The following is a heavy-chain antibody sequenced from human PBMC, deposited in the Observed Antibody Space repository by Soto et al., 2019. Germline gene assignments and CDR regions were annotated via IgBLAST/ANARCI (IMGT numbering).Heavy chain of an antibody. CDR2: INPKSGDT. D-gene: IGHD3-10*01. J-gene: IGHJ4*02. Sequence: GSSVQVSCKASGYTFNGYYMHWVRQAQGQGLEWMGWINPKSGDTNYAQKFQGWVTMTRDTSISTAYMELTRLTSDDTAVYYCARDRCTYGPEFDFWGQGTPVPVSS. CDR1: GYTFNGYY. V-gene: IGHV1-2*04. CDR3: ARDRCTYGPEFDF.